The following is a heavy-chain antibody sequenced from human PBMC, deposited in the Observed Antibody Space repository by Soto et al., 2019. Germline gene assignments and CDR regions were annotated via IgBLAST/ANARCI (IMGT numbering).Heavy chain of an antibody. CDR1: GYTFTAYA. J-gene: IGHJ5*02. CDR3: AREDPRGSGWYHWFDP. CDR2: INVGNGNP. Sequence: QVQLVQSGAEVKKPGASVKVSCKASGYTFTAYAMHWVRQAPGQRLEWMGWINVGNGNPKYSQNFQGRVTITRDTSATTAYMELSSLTSEDMAVYYCAREDPRGSGWYHWFDPWGQGTLVTVSS. D-gene: IGHD6-19*01. V-gene: IGHV1-3*01.